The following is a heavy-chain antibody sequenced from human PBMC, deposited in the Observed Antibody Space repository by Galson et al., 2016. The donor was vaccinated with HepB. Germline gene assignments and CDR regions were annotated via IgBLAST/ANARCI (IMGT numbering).Heavy chain of an antibody. CDR1: GFTFRSYS. CDR3: ARDLSLGNPGGFDI. V-gene: IGHV3-21*01. CDR2: ISSGSDYI. Sequence: SLRLYCAASGFTFRSYSMNWVRQAPGKGLEWVSTISSGSDYIYYADSVKGRFPISRDNANDSLSLQMNSLIAEDTAVYFCARDLSLGNPGGFDIWGHGTMVTVSS. J-gene: IGHJ3*02. D-gene: IGHD4-23*01.